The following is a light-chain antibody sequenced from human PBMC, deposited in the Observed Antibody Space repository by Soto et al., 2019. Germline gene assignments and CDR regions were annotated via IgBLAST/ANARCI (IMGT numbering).Light chain of an antibody. J-gene: IGLJ1*01. Sequence: QSVLTQPPSVSEAPGQRVTISCTGSSSNIGAGYEAHWYQQVPGTAPKLLIYENNNRPSGVPDRFSGSKSGTSASLAITGPRGGVGVKYYCRSNDGGVGGYVSGAGTRLTAL. V-gene: IGLV1-40*01. CDR3: RSNDGGVGGYV. CDR1: SSNIGAGYE. CDR2: ENN.